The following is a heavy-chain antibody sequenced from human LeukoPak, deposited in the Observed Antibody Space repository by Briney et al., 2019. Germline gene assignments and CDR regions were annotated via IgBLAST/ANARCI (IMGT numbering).Heavy chain of an antibody. D-gene: IGHD2-8*01. CDR1: GYTFTSYY. J-gene: IGHJ6*02. CDR2: INPSGGST. Sequence: GASVKVSCKASGYTFTSYYMQWVRQAPGQGLEWMGIINPSGGSTSYAQKFQGRVTMARDTSTSTVYMELSSLRSEDTAVYYCARVRRCCSNGVCYDYGMDAWGQGTTVTVSS. CDR3: ARVRRCCSNGVCYDYGMDA. V-gene: IGHV1-46*01.